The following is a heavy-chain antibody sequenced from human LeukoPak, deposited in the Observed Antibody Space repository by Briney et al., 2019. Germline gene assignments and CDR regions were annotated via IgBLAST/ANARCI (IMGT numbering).Heavy chain of an antibody. V-gene: IGHV3-15*01. CDR2: IKSRTDGGTT. Sequence: GGSLRLSCAASGFTFLNAWMTWARQAPGRGREWVGCIKSRTDGGTTDYAAPVKVRFTLSRDDSKNTLYLQMNSLKTEDTALYYCTTTYNYDSSGSIVDYWGQGTLVTVSS. CDR3: TTTYNYDSSGSIVDY. J-gene: IGHJ4*02. D-gene: IGHD3-22*01. CDR1: GFTFLNAW.